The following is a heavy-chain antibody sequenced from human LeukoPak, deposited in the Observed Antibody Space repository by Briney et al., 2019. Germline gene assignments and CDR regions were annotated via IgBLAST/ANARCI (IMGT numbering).Heavy chain of an antibody. Sequence: PSETLSLTCTVSGGSISNRSHFWGWIRQPPGKGLEWIGYIYSSGSTNYNPSLKSRVTISVDTSKSQFSLRLSSVAAADTAVYYCARAPYKYYFYYMDVWGKGTTVTVSS. CDR3: ARAPYKYYFYYMDV. CDR2: IYSSGST. D-gene: IGHD5-24*01. CDR1: GGSISNRSHF. V-gene: IGHV4-61*05. J-gene: IGHJ6*03.